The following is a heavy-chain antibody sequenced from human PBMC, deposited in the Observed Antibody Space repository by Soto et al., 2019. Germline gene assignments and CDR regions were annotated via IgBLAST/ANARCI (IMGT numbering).Heavy chain of an antibody. J-gene: IGHJ4*02. V-gene: IGHV1-18*01. CDR1: GYTFTSYG. CDR2: ISAYNGNT. D-gene: IGHD2-2*01. CDR3: ARVVTHRYCSSTSCYGEFDC. Sequence: ASVKVSCKASGYTFTSYGISWVRQAPGQGLEWMGWISAYNGNTNYAQKLQGRVTMTTDTSTSTAYMELRSLRSDDTAVYYCARVVTHRYCSSTSCYGEFDCWGQGTLVTVSS.